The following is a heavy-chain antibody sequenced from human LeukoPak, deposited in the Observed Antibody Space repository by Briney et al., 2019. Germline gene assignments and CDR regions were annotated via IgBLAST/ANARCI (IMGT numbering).Heavy chain of an antibody. J-gene: IGHJ5*02. D-gene: IGHD3-10*01. Sequence: GASVKVSCKASGYTFTSYDINWVRQATGQGLEWMGWMNPNSGNTGYAQKFQGRVTMTRNTSISTAYMELSSLRSEDTAVYYCARDYEVLLWFGELNWFDPWGQGTLVTVSS. CDR1: GYTFTSYD. CDR3: ARDYEVLLWFGELNWFDP. V-gene: IGHV1-8*01. CDR2: MNPNSGNT.